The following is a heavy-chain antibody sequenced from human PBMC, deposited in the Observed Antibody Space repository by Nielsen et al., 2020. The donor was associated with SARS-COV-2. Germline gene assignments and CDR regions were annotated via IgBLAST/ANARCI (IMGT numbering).Heavy chain of an antibody. Sequence: LRLSCTVSGGSISSYYWSWIRQPPGKGLEWIGYIYYSGSTNYNPSLKSRVTISVDTSKNQFSLKLSSVTAADTAVYYCARFTGSTYSSGWYNYYYGMDVWGQGTTVTVSS. CDR1: GGSISSYY. CDR2: IYYSGST. V-gene: IGHV4-59*01. J-gene: IGHJ6*02. CDR3: ARFTGSTYSSGWYNYYYGMDV. D-gene: IGHD6-19*01.